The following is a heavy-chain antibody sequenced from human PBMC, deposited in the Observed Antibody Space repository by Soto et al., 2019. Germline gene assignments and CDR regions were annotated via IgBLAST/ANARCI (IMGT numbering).Heavy chain of an antibody. Sequence: SSETLSLTCTVSGGFISNGDYHWSWIRQPPGKGLEWIGYTYPGGSTYYNASLRSRVTISIDASKNQFALKLSSVTAADTAVYYCAREGGYDSPHGCWGQGTLVPVLL. J-gene: IGHJ4*02. CDR1: GGFISNGDYH. D-gene: IGHD5-12*01. CDR3: AREGGYDSPHGC. CDR2: TYPGGST. V-gene: IGHV4-30-4*01.